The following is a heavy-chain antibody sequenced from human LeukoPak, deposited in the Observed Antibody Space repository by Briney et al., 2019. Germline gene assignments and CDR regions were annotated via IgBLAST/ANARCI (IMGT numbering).Heavy chain of an antibody. CDR2: IYHSGST. Sequence: SETLSLTCAVSGGSISSSNWWSWVRQPPGKGLEWIGEIYHSGSTNYNPSLKSRVTISVDKSKNQFSLKLSSVTAADTAVYYCARNGDYGRLGFDYWGQGTLVTVSS. V-gene: IGHV4-4*02. CDR1: GGSISSSNW. D-gene: IGHD4-17*01. CDR3: ARNGDYGRLGFDY. J-gene: IGHJ4*02.